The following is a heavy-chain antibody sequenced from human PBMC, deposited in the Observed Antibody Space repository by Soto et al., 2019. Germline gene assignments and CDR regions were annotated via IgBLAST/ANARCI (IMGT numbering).Heavy chain of an antibody. CDR1: GFTFSRYA. D-gene: IGHD6-6*01. Sequence: SLRLSCTASGFTFSRYAVHWVLQAQGKGLEWVAIIWNDGSKKFYADSVEGRFTVSRDNSKNTLYLQLNSLRAEDTALYYCARDLIAARPEYYFDSWGQGTLVTSPQ. J-gene: IGHJ4*02. V-gene: IGHV3-33*01. CDR2: IWNDGSKK. CDR3: ARDLIAARPEYYFDS.